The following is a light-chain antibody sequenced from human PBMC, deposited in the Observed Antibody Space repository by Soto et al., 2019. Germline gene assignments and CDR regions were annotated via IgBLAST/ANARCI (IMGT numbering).Light chain of an antibody. CDR3: LPSYNGPYV. CDR2: DTT. CDR1: PGAVTNGHY. Sequence: QAVVTQEPSLTVSPGGTVTLTCGSSPGAVTNGHYPYWFQQKPGQAPRTLIYDTTNRHSWTPAPFSGSLLGGKAALSLSGAQPEDEAEYYCLPSYNGPYVFGTGTKVTVL. V-gene: IGLV7-46*01. J-gene: IGLJ1*01.